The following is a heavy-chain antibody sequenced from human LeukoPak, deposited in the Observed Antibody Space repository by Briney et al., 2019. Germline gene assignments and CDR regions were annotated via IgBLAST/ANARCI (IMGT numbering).Heavy chain of an antibody. Sequence: GGSLRLSCAASGFTFSRYGMHWVRQAPGKGLEWVAVIWSDGSNQSYVGSVKGRFTISRDNSKKTLSLQMNSLRADDTAIYYCAKSGAMDVWGKGTTVTVSS. CDR3: AKSGAMDV. D-gene: IGHD3-10*01. V-gene: IGHV3-33*03. CDR1: GFTFSRYG. CDR2: IWSDGSNQ. J-gene: IGHJ6*03.